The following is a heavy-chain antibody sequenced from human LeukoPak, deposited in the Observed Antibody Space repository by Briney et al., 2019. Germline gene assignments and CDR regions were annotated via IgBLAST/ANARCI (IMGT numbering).Heavy chain of an antibody. V-gene: IGHV1-69*04. CDR3: ARCSSTSCTQQTIGMDV. CDR1: GGTFSSYA. Sequence: SVKVSCKASGGTFSSYAISWVRQAPGQGLEWMGTIIPIFGIANYAQKFQGRVTITADKSTSTAYMELSSLRSEDTAVYYCARCSSTSCTQQTIGMDVWGQGTTVTVSS. D-gene: IGHD2-2*01. J-gene: IGHJ6*02. CDR2: IIPIFGIA.